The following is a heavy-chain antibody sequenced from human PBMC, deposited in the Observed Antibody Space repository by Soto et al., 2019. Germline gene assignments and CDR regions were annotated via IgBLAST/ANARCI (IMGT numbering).Heavy chain of an antibody. CDR1: GFTFSSYA. J-gene: IGHJ6*02. Sequence: GGALRLSCAASGFTFSSYAISWGCRAPGKGLEWVSHISGSVGSTYYAESAKSRFTITRDKSKNSLYLQVNSLRAEDKAVYYGANAVFGAATKGGYGMDVWGQGTTVIVSS. CDR2: ISGSVGST. CDR3: ANAVFGAATKGGYGMDV. D-gene: IGHD3-16*01. V-gene: IGHV3-23*01.